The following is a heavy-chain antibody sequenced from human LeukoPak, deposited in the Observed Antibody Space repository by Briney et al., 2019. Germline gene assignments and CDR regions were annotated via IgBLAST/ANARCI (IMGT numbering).Heavy chain of an antibody. D-gene: IGHD2-2*01. CDR1: GFTFSNYA. J-gene: IGHJ6*03. CDR2: MTSDGRT. Sequence: GGSLRLSCAASGFTFSNYAMVWVRQASGKGLDWVSAMTSDGRTFYADSVRGRVTISRDNSKNTLYLQMNSLGAEDTAEYFCANVGVAAASPPFYLDVWGKGTTVTVSS. CDR3: ANVGVAAASPPFYLDV. V-gene: IGHV3-23*01.